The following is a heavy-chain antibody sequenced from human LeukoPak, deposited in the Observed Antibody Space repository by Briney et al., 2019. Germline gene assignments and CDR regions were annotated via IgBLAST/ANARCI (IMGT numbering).Heavy chain of an antibody. CDR1: GYTLTELS. CDR2: FDPEDGET. Sequence: ASVKVSCKVSGYTLTELSMHWVRQAPGKGLEWMGGFDPEDGETIYAQKFQGRVTMTEDTSTDTAYMELSSLRSEDTAVYYCATVLSSTSAPYGWFDPWGQGTLVTVSS. D-gene: IGHD2-2*01. CDR3: ATVLSSTSAPYGWFDP. J-gene: IGHJ5*02. V-gene: IGHV1-24*01.